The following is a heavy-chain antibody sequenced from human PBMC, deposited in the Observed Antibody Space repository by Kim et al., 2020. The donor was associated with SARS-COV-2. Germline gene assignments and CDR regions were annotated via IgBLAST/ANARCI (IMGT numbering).Heavy chain of an antibody. CDR3: ARDRRVAERGATQCDY. CDR1: GFTFNSHG. J-gene: IGHJ4*01. V-gene: IGHV3-30*03. Sequence: GGSLRLSCAASGFTFNSHGMNWVRQAPGKGLEWVAGISYDGSNRYYVDSVKGRFAISRDDSKNTLFLQMDSLRADDTAVDYCARDRRVAERGATQCDYWG. D-gene: IGHD5-12*01. CDR2: ISYDGSNR.